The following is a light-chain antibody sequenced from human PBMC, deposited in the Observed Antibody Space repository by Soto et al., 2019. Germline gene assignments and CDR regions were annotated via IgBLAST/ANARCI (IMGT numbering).Light chain of an antibody. V-gene: IGKV3-15*01. CDR2: GAS. Sequence: DIVMTQSPATLSVAPGERVTFSCRASQGVSRKLAWYQHKTGQAPRLLISGASTGATGIPARFSGSGSGTECTLTISSLQSEDCAIYYCQQYHTWPITFGGGTKVEIK. CDR3: QQYHTWPIT. J-gene: IGKJ4*01. CDR1: QGVSRK.